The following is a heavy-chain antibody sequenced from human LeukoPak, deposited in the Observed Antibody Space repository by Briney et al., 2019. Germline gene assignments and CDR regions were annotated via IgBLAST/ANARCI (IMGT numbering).Heavy chain of an antibody. D-gene: IGHD2-21*01. CDR2: IFYSGST. J-gene: IGHJ4*02. CDR3: AREPYVRLPFDY. Sequence: SETLSLTCTVSGGSLINYYWSWIRQPPGKGLECIGYIFYSGSTNYNPSLKSRVTISVDTSKNQFSLRLSSVTAADTAVYYCAREPYVRLPFDYRGQGAIVTVSS. CDR1: GGSLINYY. V-gene: IGHV4-59*01.